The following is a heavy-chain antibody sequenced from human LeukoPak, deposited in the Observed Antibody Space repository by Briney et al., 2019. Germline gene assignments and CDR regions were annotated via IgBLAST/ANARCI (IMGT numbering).Heavy chain of an antibody. CDR2: ISAYNGNT. D-gene: IGHD3-16*02. CDR1: GYTLTGYY. J-gene: IGHJ4*02. V-gene: IGHV1-18*04. CDR3: ARDLLRLGELSLYPEDY. Sequence: VASVKVSCKPSGYTLTGYYLHWARQAPGQGLEWMGWISAYNGNTNYAQKLQGRVTMTTDTSTSTAYMELRSLRSDDTAVYYCARDLLRLGELSLYPEDYWGQGTLVTVSS.